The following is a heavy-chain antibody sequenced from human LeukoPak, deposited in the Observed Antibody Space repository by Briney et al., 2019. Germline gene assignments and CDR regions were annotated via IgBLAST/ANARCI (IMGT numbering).Heavy chain of an antibody. V-gene: IGHV3-30*04. CDR3: AKDLSNAALLWFGELNA. CDR2: ISYDGSNK. Sequence: GGSLRLSCAASGFTFSSYAMHWVRQAPGKGLEWVAVISYDGSNKYYADSVKGRFTISRDNSKNTLYLQMNSLRAEDTAVYYCAKDLSNAALLWFGELNAWGQGTLVTVSS. J-gene: IGHJ5*02. D-gene: IGHD3-10*01. CDR1: GFTFSSYA.